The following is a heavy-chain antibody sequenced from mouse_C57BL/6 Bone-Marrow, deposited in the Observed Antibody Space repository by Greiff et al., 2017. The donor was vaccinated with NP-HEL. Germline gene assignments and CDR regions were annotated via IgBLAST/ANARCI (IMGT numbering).Heavy chain of an antibody. CDR3: AREGWLLPSFAY. D-gene: IGHD2-3*01. J-gene: IGHJ3*01. CDR1: GFTFSSYG. V-gene: IGHV5-6*01. Sequence: EVKLMESGGDLVKPGGSLKLSCAASGFTFSSYGMSWVRQTPDKRLEWVATISSGGSYTYYPDSVKGRFTISRDNAKNTLYLQTSSLKSEDTAMYYCAREGWLLPSFAYWGQGTLVTVSA. CDR2: ISSGGSYT.